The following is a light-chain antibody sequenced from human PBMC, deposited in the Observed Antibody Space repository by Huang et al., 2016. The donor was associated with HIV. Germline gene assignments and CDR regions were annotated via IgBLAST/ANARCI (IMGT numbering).Light chain of an antibody. Sequence: DIQITQSPSSLSASVGDRVTITCRASQNINKYLNWYQQQPGKAPKLLISGASTLQSGVPSSFSGSGSGTYFTLTISSLQPEDSAVYFCQQSVKTPRTFGQGTKLEI. CDR2: GAS. V-gene: IGKV1-39*01. CDR1: QNINKY. CDR3: QQSVKTPRT. J-gene: IGKJ2*01.